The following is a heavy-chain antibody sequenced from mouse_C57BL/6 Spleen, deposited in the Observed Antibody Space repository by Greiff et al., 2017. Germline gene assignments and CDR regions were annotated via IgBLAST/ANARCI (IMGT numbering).Heavy chain of an antibody. V-gene: IGHV1-9*01. CDR1: GYTFTGYC. Sequence: QVQLQQSGAELMKPGASVKLSCKATGYTFTGYCIEWVKQRPGHGLEWIGELLPGSGSTNYNEKFKGKATFTADTSSNPVYMQLSSLTTEDSAIYYCARGEVYSNPAWFAYWGQGTLGTVSA. D-gene: IGHD2-5*01. CDR2: LLPGSGST. J-gene: IGHJ3*01. CDR3: ARGEVYSNPAWFAY.